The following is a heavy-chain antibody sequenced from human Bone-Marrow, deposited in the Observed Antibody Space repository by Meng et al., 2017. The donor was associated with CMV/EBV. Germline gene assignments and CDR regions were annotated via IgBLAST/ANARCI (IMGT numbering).Heavy chain of an antibody. Sequence: ASVKVSCKASGYIFTSYDINWVRQATGQGLEWMGWMNPNSGNTGYAQKFQGRVTMTRNTSISTAYMELSSLRSEDTAVYYCARLYSNYYYYYYYGMDVWGQGTTVTVSS. CDR3: ARLYSNYYYYYYYGMDV. V-gene: IGHV1-8*01. CDR2: MNPNSGNT. J-gene: IGHJ6*02. D-gene: IGHD4-11*01. CDR1: GYIFTSYD.